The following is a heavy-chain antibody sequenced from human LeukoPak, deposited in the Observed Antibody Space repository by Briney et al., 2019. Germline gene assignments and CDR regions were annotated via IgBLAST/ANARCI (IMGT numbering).Heavy chain of an antibody. J-gene: IGHJ1*01. CDR3: ATSGSYYYAYFQH. CDR2: INPSGGST. CDR1: GYTFTSYY. D-gene: IGHD1-26*01. V-gene: IGHV1-46*01. Sequence: ASVKVSCKASGYTFTSYYMHWVRQAPGQGLEWMGIINPSGGSTSYAQKFQGRVTITADKSTSTAYMELSSLRSEDTAVYYCATSGSYYYAYFQHWGQGTLVTVSS.